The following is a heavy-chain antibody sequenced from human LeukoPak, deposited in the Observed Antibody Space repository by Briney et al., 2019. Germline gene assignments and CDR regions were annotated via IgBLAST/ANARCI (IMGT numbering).Heavy chain of an antibody. Sequence: PGGSLRLSCAASGYTFTSYAMHWVRQAPGQRLEWMGWINAGNGNTKYSQKFQGRVTITRDTSASTAYMELSSLRSEDTAVYYCAREGDSSGFWGQGTLVTVSS. CDR1: GYTFTSYA. CDR3: AREGDSSGF. V-gene: IGHV1-3*01. D-gene: IGHD3-22*01. CDR2: INAGNGNT. J-gene: IGHJ4*02.